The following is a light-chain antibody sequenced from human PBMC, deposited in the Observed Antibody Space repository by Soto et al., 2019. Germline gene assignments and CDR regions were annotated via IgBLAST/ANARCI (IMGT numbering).Light chain of an antibody. CDR1: QGISRW. Sequence: DIQMTQSPSSVSASVGDRITITCRASQGISRWLAWYQQKPGRAPKLLIYAASNLQTGVPSRCSGSGSGTDFTLTITSLQAEDCATYHCQQAYNFPFTFGPGTTVDIK. J-gene: IGKJ3*01. CDR3: QQAYNFPFT. CDR2: AAS. V-gene: IGKV1-12*01.